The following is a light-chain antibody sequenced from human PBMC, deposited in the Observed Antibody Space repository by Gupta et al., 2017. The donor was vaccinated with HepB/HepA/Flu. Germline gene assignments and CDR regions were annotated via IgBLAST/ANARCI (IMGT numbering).Light chain of an antibody. J-gene: IGLJ3*02. CDR3: SAWDSSLSAWV. CDR2: RNN. CDR1: INNVGNQG. Sequence: QAGLTQPPSVSKDLRQTATLTCTGNINNVGNQGAAWLQQHQGHPPKLLSYRNNNRPSGISERFSGYRSGNTASLTITGLQPEDEADYYCSAWDSSLSAWVFGGGTKLTVL. V-gene: IGLV10-54*04.